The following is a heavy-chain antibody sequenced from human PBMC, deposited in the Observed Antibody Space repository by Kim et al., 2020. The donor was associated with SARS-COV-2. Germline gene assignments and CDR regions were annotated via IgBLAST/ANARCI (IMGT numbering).Heavy chain of an antibody. J-gene: IGHJ4*02. CDR3: ARGLGANYYGSGSYFDY. Sequence: QGGVTMTRDTSTSTVYMELSSLRAEDTAVYYCARGLGANYYGSGSYFDYWGQGTLVTVSS. V-gene: IGHV1-46*01. D-gene: IGHD3-10*01.